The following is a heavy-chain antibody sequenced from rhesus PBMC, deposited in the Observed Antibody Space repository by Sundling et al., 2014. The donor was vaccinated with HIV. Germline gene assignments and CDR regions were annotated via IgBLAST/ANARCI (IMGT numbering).Heavy chain of an antibody. D-gene: IGHD1-26*01. CDR3: AREAGSITGVYGLDS. CDR1: GDSISDSYR. CDR2: IYGSSGAN. Sequence: QVQLQESGPGVVKPSETLSLTCAVSGDSISDSYRWSWIRQPPGKGLEWIGYIYGSSGANYLSPSLNSRVTLSVDASKNQFSLKLSSVAAADTAVYCCAREAGSITGVYGLDSWGQGVVVTVSS. V-gene: IGHV4S10*01. J-gene: IGHJ6*01.